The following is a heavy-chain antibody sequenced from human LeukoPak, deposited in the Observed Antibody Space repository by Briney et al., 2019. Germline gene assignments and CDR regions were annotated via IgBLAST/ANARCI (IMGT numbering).Heavy chain of an antibody. V-gene: IGHV4-34*01. CDR1: GGSFSGYY. Sequence: NTSETLSLTCAVYGGSFSGYYWSWIRQPPGKGLEWIGEINQSGSTNYNPSLKSRVTISVDTSKNQFSLKLSSVTAADTAVYYCARAGGATPCDYWGQGTLVTVSS. CDR3: ARAGGATPCDY. J-gene: IGHJ4*02. CDR2: INQSGST. D-gene: IGHD1-26*01.